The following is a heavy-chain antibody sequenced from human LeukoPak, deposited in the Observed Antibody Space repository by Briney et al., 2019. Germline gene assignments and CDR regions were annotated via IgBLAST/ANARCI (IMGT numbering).Heavy chain of an antibody. V-gene: IGHV1-8*03. J-gene: IGHJ6*03. Sequence: ASVKVSCKASGYTFTSYDINWVRQATGQGLEWMGWMNPNSGNTGYAQKFQGRVTITRNTSISTAYMELSSLRSEDTDVYYCARGSSSWYYYYYYTDVWGKGTTVTVSS. D-gene: IGHD6-13*01. CDR3: ARGSSSWYYYYYYTDV. CDR1: GYTFTSYD. CDR2: MNPNSGNT.